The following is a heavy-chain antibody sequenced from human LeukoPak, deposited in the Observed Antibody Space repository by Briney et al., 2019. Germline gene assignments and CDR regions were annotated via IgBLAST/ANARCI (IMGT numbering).Heavy chain of an antibody. J-gene: IGHJ4*02. CDR2: IYTGGST. CDR1: GFTVSTNY. Sequence: PGGSLRLSCAASGFTVSTNYMSWVRQAPGKGLEWVSVIYTGGSTYYADSVKGRFTISRDNAKNSLYLQMNSLRAEDTALYFCARGYCDTSGCYIFLDYWGQGTLVTVSS. D-gene: IGHD2-2*02. V-gene: IGHV3-66*01. CDR3: ARGYCDTSGCYIFLDY.